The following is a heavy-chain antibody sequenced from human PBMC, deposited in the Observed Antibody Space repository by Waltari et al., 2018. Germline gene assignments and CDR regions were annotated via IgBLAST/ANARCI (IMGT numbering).Heavy chain of an antibody. V-gene: IGHV3-74*01. Sequence: EVQLVESGGGLVQPGGSLRLSCVASGFIFSSYWMDWVRQAPGKGLVWVSRINYDGSSTTDADSGKGRFTISRDNAKNTLYLHMSSLRAEDTAVYYCIRENIAAAGLESWGQGTLVTVSS. CDR1: GFIFSSYW. D-gene: IGHD6-13*01. CDR3: IRENIAAAGLES. CDR2: INYDGSST. J-gene: IGHJ4*02.